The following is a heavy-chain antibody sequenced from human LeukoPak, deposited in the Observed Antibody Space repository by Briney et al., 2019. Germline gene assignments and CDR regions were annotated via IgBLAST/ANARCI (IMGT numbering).Heavy chain of an antibody. J-gene: IGHJ4*02. V-gene: IGHV3-23*01. CDR1: GFTFSSYA. Sequence: PGGSLRLSCAASGFTFSSYAMSWVRQAPGKGLEWVLAISGSGGSTYYADSVKGRFTISRDNSKNTLYLQMNSLRAEDTAVYYCANLGGYYYDSSGYYAGPFDYWGQGTLVTVSS. D-gene: IGHD3-22*01. CDR3: ANLGGYYYDSSGYYAGPFDY. CDR2: ISGSGGST.